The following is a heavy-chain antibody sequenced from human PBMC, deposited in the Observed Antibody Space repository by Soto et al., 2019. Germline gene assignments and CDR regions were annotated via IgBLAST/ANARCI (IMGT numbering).Heavy chain of an antibody. CDR3: ARDKDRQQLGGNYYYVIDV. J-gene: IGHJ6*02. V-gene: IGHV1-69*12. CDR1: GGTFGNSA. D-gene: IGHD3-3*02. Sequence: QVKLVQSGAEVKKPGSSVTVSCKASGGTFGNSAISWVRQAPGQGLEWMGGIIPICPTPDYAQKFQGRVTSTADESTRTVDMELTNLRSEDTAVYYCARDKDRQQLGGNYYYVIDVWGQGTTVTVAS. CDR2: IIPICPTP.